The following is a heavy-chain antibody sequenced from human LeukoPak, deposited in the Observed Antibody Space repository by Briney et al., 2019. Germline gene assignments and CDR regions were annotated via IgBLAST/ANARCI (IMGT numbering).Heavy chain of an antibody. D-gene: IGHD1-20*01. J-gene: IGHJ6*03. CDR3: ATTNWNRGFMGYYYYYMDV. CDR1: GGSISSSSYY. CDR2: IYYSGST. V-gene: IGHV4-39*07. Sequence: SETLSLTCTVSGGSISSSSYYWGWIRQPPGKGLEWIGNIYYSGSTYYNPSLKSRVTISVDTSKNQFSLKLSSVTAADTAVYYCATTNWNRGFMGYYYYYMDVWGKGTTVTVSS.